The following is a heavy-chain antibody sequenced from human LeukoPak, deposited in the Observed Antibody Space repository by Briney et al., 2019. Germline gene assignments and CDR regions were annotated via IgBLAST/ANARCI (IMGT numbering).Heavy chain of an antibody. Sequence: PGGTLRLSCAASGFTFSSYGMSWVRQAPGKGLEWVSAISGSGGSTYYADSVKGRFTISRDNSKNTLYLQMNSLRAEDTAVYYCAKDVKSVVTALYDYWGQGTLVTVSS. J-gene: IGHJ4*02. V-gene: IGHV3-23*01. D-gene: IGHD2-21*02. CDR2: ISGSGGST. CDR1: GFTFSSYG. CDR3: AKDVKSVVTALYDY.